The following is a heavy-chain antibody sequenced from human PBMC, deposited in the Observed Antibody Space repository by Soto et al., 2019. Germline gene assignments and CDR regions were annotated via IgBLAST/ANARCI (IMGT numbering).Heavy chain of an antibody. CDR1: GYRFTSYW. J-gene: IGHJ5*02. V-gene: IGHV5-51*01. CDR2: IYPGDSDA. CDR3: ARQLGHDYINNWFDP. Sequence: PGESLKISCKVSGYRFTSYWIAWVRQMPGKGLEWMGIIYPGDSDARYSPSFQGQVTISVDKSISTAYLQWSSLKASDTAIYYCARQLGHDYINNWFDPWGQGTLVTVPQ. D-gene: IGHD4-4*01.